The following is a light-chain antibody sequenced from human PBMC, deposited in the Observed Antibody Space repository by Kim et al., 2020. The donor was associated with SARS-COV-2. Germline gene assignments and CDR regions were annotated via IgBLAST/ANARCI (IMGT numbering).Light chain of an antibody. J-gene: IGLJ3*02. CDR3: QSYDGRIWV. Sequence: NFMLTQPHSVSESPGKTITISCTGNSGDVASNYVQWFQQRPGSAPTIVIYEDNRRPSGVPDRFSGSIDSSSNSASPTISRLKPEDEADYYCQSYDGRIWVFGGGTQLTVL. V-gene: IGLV6-57*02. CDR1: SGDVASNY. CDR2: EDN.